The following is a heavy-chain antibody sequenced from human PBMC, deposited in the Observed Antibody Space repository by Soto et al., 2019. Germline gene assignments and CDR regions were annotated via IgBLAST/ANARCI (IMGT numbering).Heavy chain of an antibody. D-gene: IGHD3-10*01. V-gene: IGHV4-31*11. J-gene: IGHJ4*02. CDR1: GASISTADYY. CDR2: IYYSRTN. Sequence: SETLSLTCAVTGASISTADYYWSWIRHQPGKGLEWIGYIYYSRTNYYNPSLKSRVTTSVDTSTNQFSLKLSSVTAADTAVYYCASGFGSTRFDYWGQGTLVTVSS. CDR3: ASGFGSTRFDY.